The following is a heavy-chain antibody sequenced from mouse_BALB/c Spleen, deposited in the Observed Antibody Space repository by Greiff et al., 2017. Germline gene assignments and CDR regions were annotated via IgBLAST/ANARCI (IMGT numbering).Heavy chain of an antibody. V-gene: IGHV2-2*02. CDR2: IWSGGST. CDR3: ARTVRRGCDAMDY. CDR1: GFSLTSYG. Sequence: QVQLKESGPGLVQPSQCLSITCTVSGFSLTSYGVHWVRQSPGKGLEWLGVIWSGGSTDYNAAFISRLSISKDNSKSQVFFKMNSLQANDTAIYYCARTVRRGCDAMDYWGQGTSVTVSS. D-gene: IGHD2-14*01. J-gene: IGHJ4*01.